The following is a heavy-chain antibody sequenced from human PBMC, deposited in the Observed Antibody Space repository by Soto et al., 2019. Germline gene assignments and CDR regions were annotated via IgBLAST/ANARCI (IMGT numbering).Heavy chain of an antibody. CDR1: GGSISSGGYY. Sequence: QVQLQESGPGLVKPSQTLSLTCTVSGGSISSGGYYWSWIRQHPGKGLEWIGYIYYSGSTYYNPYLKCRVTISVDTSKNPFSLKLSSVTAADTAVYYCARSGYSYGPNPLLYWGQGTLVTVSS. D-gene: IGHD5-18*01. V-gene: IGHV4-31*03. CDR3: ARSGYSYGPNPLLY. J-gene: IGHJ4*02. CDR2: IYYSGST.